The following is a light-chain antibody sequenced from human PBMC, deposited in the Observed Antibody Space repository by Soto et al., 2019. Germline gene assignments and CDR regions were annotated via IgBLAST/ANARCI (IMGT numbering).Light chain of an antibody. CDR1: QTISRY. J-gene: IGKJ1*01. CDR3: PQNYRNTPWT. V-gene: IGKV1-39*01. CDR2: SAS. Sequence: DLQMTQSQSSLSASAGERVNVTCRASQTISRYVHAYQQNPGKAPTLLISSASSLQGGVPSRFSGGGSGTTFSLSITGLQPEDFATYYCPQNYRNTPWTFGQGTKVDI.